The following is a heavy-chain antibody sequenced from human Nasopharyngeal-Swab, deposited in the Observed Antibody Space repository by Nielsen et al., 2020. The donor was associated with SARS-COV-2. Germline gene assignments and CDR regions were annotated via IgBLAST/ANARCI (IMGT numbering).Heavy chain of an antibody. J-gene: IGHJ6*02. CDR1: GYSFTSYW. D-gene: IGHD5-24*01. V-gene: IGHV5-51*01. Sequence: GESLKISCKGSGYSFTSYWIGWVRQMPGKGLEWMGIIYPGDSDTRYSPSFQGQVTISADKSISTAYLQWSSLKASDTAMYYCARERWLQPNWVQGYYYGMDVWGQGTTVTVSS. CDR3: ARERWLQPNWVQGYYYGMDV. CDR2: IYPGDSDT.